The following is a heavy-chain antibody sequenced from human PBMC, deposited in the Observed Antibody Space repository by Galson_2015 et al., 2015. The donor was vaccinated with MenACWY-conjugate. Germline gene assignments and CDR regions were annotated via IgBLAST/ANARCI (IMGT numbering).Heavy chain of an antibody. V-gene: IGHV4-39*07. Sequence: SETLSLTCTVSGGSISSSGYYWGWIRQPPGEGLEWIGNFYYSGGTYYNPSLKSRVTISVDTSKNQFSLKMYSVTAADTALYYCPAIWGQGTLVTVSS. CDR2: FYYSGGT. CDR1: GGSISSSGYY. CDR3: PAI. D-gene: IGHD6-25*01. J-gene: IGHJ4*02.